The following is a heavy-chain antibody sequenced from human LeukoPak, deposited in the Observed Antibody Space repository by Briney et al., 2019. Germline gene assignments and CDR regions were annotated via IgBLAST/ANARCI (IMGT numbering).Heavy chain of an antibody. Sequence: GASVNVSCKASGYTFTSYDINWVRQAAGQGLEWMGWMNPNSGNTGYAQKLQGRVTMTRNTSISTAYMELSSLRSEDTAVYYCARCLVDYYDSSGGDYWGQGTLVTVSS. J-gene: IGHJ4*02. V-gene: IGHV1-8*01. CDR1: GYTFTSYD. CDR3: ARCLVDYYDSSGGDY. D-gene: IGHD3-22*01. CDR2: MNPNSGNT.